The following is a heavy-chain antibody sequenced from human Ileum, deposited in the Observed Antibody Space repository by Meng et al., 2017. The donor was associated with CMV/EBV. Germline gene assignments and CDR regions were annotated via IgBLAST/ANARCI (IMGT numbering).Heavy chain of an antibody. J-gene: IGHJ4*02. CDR2: INPNSGDT. V-gene: IGHV1-2*02. Sequence: STCSEYYREWLRQAPGQGLEWRGWINPNSGDTRYAQKFQGRVTMTRDTSISAAYMELSSLGSDDTAVFYCARVRIGCSSTSCYFDHWGQGTLVTVSS. CDR3: ARVRIGCSSTSCYFDH. D-gene: IGHD2-2*01. CDR1: STCSEYY.